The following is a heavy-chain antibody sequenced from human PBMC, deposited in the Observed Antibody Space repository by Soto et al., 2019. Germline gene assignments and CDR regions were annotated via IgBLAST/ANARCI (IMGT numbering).Heavy chain of an antibody. Sequence: EVQLVESGGGLVQPGGSLRLSCVASGFTFSDHYMDWVRQAPGKGLEWVGRIRMKTNSYTTEYAASGKGRFTVSRDDSKNSLYLQMNSLKTEDTAMYYCVRTYGASWANHYFDYWGQGTLVTVSS. V-gene: IGHV3-72*01. CDR2: IRMKTNSYTT. CDR1: GFTFSDHY. J-gene: IGHJ4*02. D-gene: IGHD2-2*01. CDR3: VRTYGASWANHYFDY.